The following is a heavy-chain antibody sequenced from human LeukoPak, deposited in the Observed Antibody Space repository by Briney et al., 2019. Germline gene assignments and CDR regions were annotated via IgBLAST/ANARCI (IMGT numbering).Heavy chain of an antibody. CDR1: GYTFTGYG. CDR3: ARRPGYDRRLSSLDL. CDR2: ISPYNGDT. Sequence: ASVKVSFKSSGYTFTGYGISWVRQAPGQGLEWMGWISPYNGDTNYAQELQGRVTVTMDTSTTTVYMELGSLTSDDTAMYYCARRPGYDRRLSSLDLWGQGTLVTVSS. D-gene: IGHD5-12*01. V-gene: IGHV1-18*01. J-gene: IGHJ4*02.